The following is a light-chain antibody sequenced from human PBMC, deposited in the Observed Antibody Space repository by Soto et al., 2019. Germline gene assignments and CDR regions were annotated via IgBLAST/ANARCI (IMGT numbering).Light chain of an antibody. CDR1: QSVSSSY. CDR3: QQYGSSPA. Sequence: EIVLTQSPGTLSLSPGERATLSCRASQSVSSSYLAWYQQKPGQAPGLLIYGASSRATGIPDRFSDSGSGTDFTLTSSRLEPENFAVYYCQQYGSSPAFGGGTKVEIK. J-gene: IGKJ4*01. CDR2: GAS. V-gene: IGKV3-20*01.